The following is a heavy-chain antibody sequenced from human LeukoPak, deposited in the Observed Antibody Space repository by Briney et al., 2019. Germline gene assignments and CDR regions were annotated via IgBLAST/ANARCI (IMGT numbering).Heavy chain of an antibody. CDR1: GFTFSSYG. Sequence: PGGSLRLSCAASGFTFSSYGMHWVRQAPGKGLEWVAFIRNDGSNKHYADSVKGRFTISRDNSKNTLYLQMNSLRAEDTAVYYCAKDIAAAGASFAFDYWGQGTLVTASS. CDR3: AKDIAAAGASFAFDY. D-gene: IGHD6-13*01. J-gene: IGHJ4*02. CDR2: IRNDGSNK. V-gene: IGHV3-30*02.